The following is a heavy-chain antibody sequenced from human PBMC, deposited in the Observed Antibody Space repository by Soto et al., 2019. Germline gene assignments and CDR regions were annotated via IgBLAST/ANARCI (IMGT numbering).Heavy chain of an antibody. CDR1: GFTFSSYG. D-gene: IGHD3-22*01. CDR2: LWYDGSNK. CDR3: ARVGSSGVKWLLLRGYYYYGMDV. V-gene: IGHV3-33*01. Sequence: GGSLRLSCAASGFTFSSYGMHWVRQAPGKGLEWVAVLWYDGSNKYYADSVKGRFTISRDNSKNTLYLQMNSLRAEDTAVYYCARVGSSGVKWLLLRGYYYYGMDVWGQGTTVTVSS. J-gene: IGHJ6*02.